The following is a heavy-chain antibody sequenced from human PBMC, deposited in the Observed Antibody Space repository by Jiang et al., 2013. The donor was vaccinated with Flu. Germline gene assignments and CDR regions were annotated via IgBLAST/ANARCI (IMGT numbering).Heavy chain of an antibody. Sequence: QTLSLTCAISGDSVSSNSAAWNWIRQSPSRGLEWLGRTYYRSKWYNDYAVSVKSRITINPDTSKNQFSLQLNSVTPEDTAVYYCARDTPYGDSLEVNYYYYGMDVWGQGTTVTVSS. J-gene: IGHJ6*02. CDR1: GDSVSSNSAA. V-gene: IGHV6-1*01. D-gene: IGHD4-17*01. CDR2: TYYRSKWYN. CDR3: ARDTPYGDSLEVNYYYYGMDV.